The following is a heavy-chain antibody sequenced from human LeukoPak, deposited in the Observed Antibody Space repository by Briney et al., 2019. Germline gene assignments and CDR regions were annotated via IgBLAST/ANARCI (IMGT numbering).Heavy chain of an antibody. CDR1: GYTFTANY. J-gene: IGHJ4*02. CDR3: ARDMHIVVTGRDY. D-gene: IGHD6-19*01. CDR2: INPKSGGT. Sequence: ASVKISCKASGYTFTANYMHWVRQAPGQGLEWMGWINPKSGGTNYAQKFQGRVTMTRDTSISTAYMELSRLRSDDTAMYYCARDMHIVVTGRDYWGQGTLVTVSS. V-gene: IGHV1-2*02.